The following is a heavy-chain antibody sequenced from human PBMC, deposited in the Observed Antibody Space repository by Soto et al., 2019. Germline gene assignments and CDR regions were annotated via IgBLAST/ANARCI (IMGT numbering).Heavy chain of an antibody. Sequence: QVQLVQSGAEVKKPGASVKVSCKASGYTFTSYGISWVRQAPGQGLEWRGWISAYNGNTNYAQKLKGRVTMTTDTSTSTAYMEMRGRGSDDTPVYSLARCSTVEKGTPWGQGPLVTVSS. V-gene: IGHV1-18*01. J-gene: IGHJ5*02. CDR2: ISAYNGNT. D-gene: IGHD3-10*02. CDR1: GYTFTSYG. CDR3: ARCSTVEKGTP.